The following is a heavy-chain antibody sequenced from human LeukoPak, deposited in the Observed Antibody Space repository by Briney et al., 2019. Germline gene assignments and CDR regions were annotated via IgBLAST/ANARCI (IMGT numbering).Heavy chain of an antibody. CDR2: IKKDGSEK. D-gene: IGHD3-10*01. J-gene: IGHJ4*02. Sequence: GGSLRLSCAASGFMLSSYWRSWVRQAPGKGLEWVANIKKDGSEKYYVDSVKGRFTISRDNAKNSLYLQMNRLRAEDTAVYYCAREGSQSASATYPGNDWGQGTLVTVSS. CDR3: AREGSQSASATYPGND. V-gene: IGHV3-7*01. CDR1: GFMLSSYW.